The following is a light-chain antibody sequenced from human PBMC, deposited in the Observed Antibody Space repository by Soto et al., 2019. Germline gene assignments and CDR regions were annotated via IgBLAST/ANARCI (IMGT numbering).Light chain of an antibody. J-gene: IGKJ1*01. CDR2: EAS. V-gene: IGKV3-11*01. CDR1: QSVTNY. Sequence: EVVLTHSPATLSLSPGEGATLSSSASQSVTNYLTWYQQKPGQAPRLLIYEASNRATGIPARFSGSGSGTDFTLTISNLEPEDFAVYYCQQRTYWPWTFGQGTKVDTK. CDR3: QQRTYWPWT.